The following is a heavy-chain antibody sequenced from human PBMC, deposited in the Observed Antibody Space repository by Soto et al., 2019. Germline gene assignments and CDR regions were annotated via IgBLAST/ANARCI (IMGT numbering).Heavy chain of an antibody. CDR1: GFTFSGYA. D-gene: IGHD1-26*01. CDR2: ISGSGGRT. Sequence: GGSLRLSCATSGFTFSGYAMSWVRQAPGKGLEWVSAISGSGGRTYYADSVKGRFTISRDNSKNTVYLQMNSLRAEDTAVYYCAKSGWASDTYYWGQGTLVTVSS. CDR3: AKSGWASDTYY. J-gene: IGHJ4*02. V-gene: IGHV3-23*01.